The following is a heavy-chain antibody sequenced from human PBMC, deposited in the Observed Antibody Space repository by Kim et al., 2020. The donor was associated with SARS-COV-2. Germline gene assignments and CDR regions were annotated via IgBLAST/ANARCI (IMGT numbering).Heavy chain of an antibody. Sequence: ADSGEGRFTISRDKSKNTLYLQMNSLRAEDTAVYYCAKNNWSYSPAEIDYWGQGTLVTVSS. V-gene: IGHV3-23*01. D-gene: IGHD1-7*01. CDR3: AKNNWSYSPAEIDY. J-gene: IGHJ4*02.